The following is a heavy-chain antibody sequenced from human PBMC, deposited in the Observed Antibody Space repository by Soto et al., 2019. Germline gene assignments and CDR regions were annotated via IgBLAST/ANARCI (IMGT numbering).Heavy chain of an antibody. CDR2: MYYSGNA. Sequence: PSETLSLTCPVSGASISRYYWIWIRQSPGKGLEWIGYMYYSGNANYNPSLRSRITISVDTSKNQFSLNLNSVTAADTAVYYCAREYPVHSAYFDYWGQGILVTVSS. J-gene: IGHJ4*02. D-gene: IGHD1-26*01. V-gene: IGHV4-59*01. CDR1: GASISRYY. CDR3: AREYPVHSAYFDY.